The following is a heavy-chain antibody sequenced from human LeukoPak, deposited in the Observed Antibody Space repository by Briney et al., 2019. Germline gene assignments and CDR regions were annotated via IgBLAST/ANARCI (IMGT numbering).Heavy chain of an antibody. J-gene: IGHJ6*03. CDR2: IKQDGSEK. CDR3: ARDEIYSSSSGLGYYYYYMDV. D-gene: IGHD6-6*01. Sequence: PGGSLRLSCAASGFTFSSYWMSWVRQAPGKGLEWVANIKQDGSEKYYVDSVKGRFTISRDNAKNSLYLQMNSLRAEDTAVYYCARDEIYSSSSGLGYYYYYMDVWGKGTTVTVSS. V-gene: IGHV3-7*01. CDR1: GFTFSSYW.